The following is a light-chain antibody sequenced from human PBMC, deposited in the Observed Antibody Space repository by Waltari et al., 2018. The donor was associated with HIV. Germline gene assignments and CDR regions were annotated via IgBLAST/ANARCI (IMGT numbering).Light chain of an antibody. CDR2: EDK. V-gene: IGLV3-1*01. J-gene: IGLJ2*01. CDR1: NLGEHL. CDR3: QTWDGSAGV. Sequence: SFALTQPPSLSVSPGQTVRITCSGQNLGEHLVCWYQLKPGQSPLLLIYEDKKRPSGIPQRFAASNSGNTATLAITGTQSVDEAEYFCQTWDGSAGVFGGGTKLTVL.